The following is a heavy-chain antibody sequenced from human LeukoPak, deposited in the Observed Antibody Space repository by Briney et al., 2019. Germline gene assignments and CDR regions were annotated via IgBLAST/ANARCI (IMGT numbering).Heavy chain of an antibody. CDR2: IYPGDSDT. D-gene: IGHD6-6*01. V-gene: IGHV5-51*01. CDR1: GYSFTSYW. Sequence: GESLKISCKGSGYSFTSYWIGWVRQMPGKALEWMGIIYPGDSDTRYSPSFQGQVTISADKSISTAYLQWSSLKASDTATYYCARLPREYSSSSYFDYWGQGTLVTVSS. J-gene: IGHJ4*02. CDR3: ARLPREYSSSSYFDY.